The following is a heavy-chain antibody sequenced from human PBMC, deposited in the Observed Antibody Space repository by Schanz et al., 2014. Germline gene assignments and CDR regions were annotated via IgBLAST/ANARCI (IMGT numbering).Heavy chain of an antibody. CDR1: GFTFSRYS. J-gene: IGHJ6*02. V-gene: IGHV3-48*04. CDR2: ISSRGTTI. CDR3: ARGARNGQGGYYYYYGMDV. Sequence: EVQVVESGGGLVQPGGSLRLSCAASGFTFSRYSMNWVRQAPGKGLECISYISSRGTTIYYADSVKGRFTISRDNAENSLYLQMSSLRAEDTAVYYCARGARNGQGGYYYYYGMDVWGQGTTVTVSS. D-gene: IGHD6-6*01.